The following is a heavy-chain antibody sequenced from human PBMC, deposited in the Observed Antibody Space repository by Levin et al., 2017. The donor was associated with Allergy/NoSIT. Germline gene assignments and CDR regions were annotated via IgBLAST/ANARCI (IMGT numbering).Heavy chain of an antibody. V-gene: IGHV3-30-3*01. J-gene: IGHJ4*02. Sequence: GGSLRLSCAASGFTFSSYAMHWVRQAPGKGLEWVAVISYDGSNKYYADSVKGRFTISRDNSKNTLYLQMNSLRAEDTAVYYCARDLPKPYGSGTGSGYYWGQGTLVTVSS. CDR1: GFTFSSYA. D-gene: IGHD3-10*01. CDR3: ARDLPKPYGSGTGSGYY. CDR2: ISYDGSNK.